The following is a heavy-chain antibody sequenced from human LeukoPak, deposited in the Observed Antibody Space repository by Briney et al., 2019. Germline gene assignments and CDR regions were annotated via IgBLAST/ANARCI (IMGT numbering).Heavy chain of an antibody. Sequence: PGGSLRLSCAASGFTFSSYSMNWVRQAPGKGLEWVSSISSSSSYIYYADSVKGRFTISRDNAKNSLYLQMNSLRAEDTAVYYCARGPSGGKGPNDYWGQGTLVTVSS. CDR2: ISSSSSYI. J-gene: IGHJ4*02. D-gene: IGHD1-26*01. V-gene: IGHV3-21*01. CDR1: GFTFSSYS. CDR3: ARGPSGGKGPNDY.